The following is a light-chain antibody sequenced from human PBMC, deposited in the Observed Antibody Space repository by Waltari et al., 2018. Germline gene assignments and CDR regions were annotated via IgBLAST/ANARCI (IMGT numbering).Light chain of an antibody. CDR3: QQYYSAPLT. V-gene: IGKV4-1*01. CDR1: QSVLFSSNNKNY. J-gene: IGKJ4*01. Sequence: DIVMTQSPDSLAVSLGERATFTCTSSQSVLFSSNNKNYLSWYQQKPGQPPKLLISWASTRESGVPDRFSGSGSGTDFTLTISSLQAEDVALYYCQQYYSAPLTFGGGTKVEIK. CDR2: WAS.